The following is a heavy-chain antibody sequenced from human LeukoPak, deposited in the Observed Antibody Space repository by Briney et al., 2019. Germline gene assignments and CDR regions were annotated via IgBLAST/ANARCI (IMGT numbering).Heavy chain of an antibody. V-gene: IGHV5-51*01. CDR2: IYPGDSDT. D-gene: IGHD5-24*01. CDR3: VRENVKIIDY. J-gene: IGHJ4*02. Sequence: GESLKISCKGSGYIFASYWIGWVRQMPGKGLELMGIIYPGDSDTRYSPSFQGQVTISVDKSITTAYLQWSSLKAADTALYYCVRENVKIIDYWGQGTLVTVSS. CDR1: GYIFASYW.